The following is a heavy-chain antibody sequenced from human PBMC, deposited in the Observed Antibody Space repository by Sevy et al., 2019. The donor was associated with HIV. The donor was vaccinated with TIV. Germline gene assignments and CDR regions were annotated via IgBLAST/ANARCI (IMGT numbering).Heavy chain of an antibody. J-gene: IGHJ4*02. CDR3: ATTKDYYESYGSPFDY. Sequence: ASVKVSCKVSGSTLSRLSMHWVRQVPGKGLEWTASFDPEDGETIYARKFQGRVTMTEDTSTDTAYMELSSLRSEDTAVYYCATTKDYYESYGSPFDYWGQGTLVTVSS. CDR1: GSTLSRLS. CDR2: FDPEDGET. D-gene: IGHD3-22*01. V-gene: IGHV1-24*01.